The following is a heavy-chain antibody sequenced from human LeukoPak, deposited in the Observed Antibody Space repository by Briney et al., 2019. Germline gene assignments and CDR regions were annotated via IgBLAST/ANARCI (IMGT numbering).Heavy chain of an antibody. CDR2: ISFSGVNT. Sequence: GGSLRLPCVASGFTFSNYGMSWVRQAPGKGLEWVSRISFSGVNTYYADSVRGRFTISRDKSKNTLYLQMNSLRAEDTAVYYCAKGGYDYAEYVDYWGQGTLVTVSS. CDR3: AKGGYDYAEYVDY. CDR1: GFTFSNYG. J-gene: IGHJ4*02. V-gene: IGHV3-23*01. D-gene: IGHD4-17*01.